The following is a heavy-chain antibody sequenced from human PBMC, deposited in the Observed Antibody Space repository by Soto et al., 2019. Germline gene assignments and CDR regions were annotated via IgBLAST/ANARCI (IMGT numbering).Heavy chain of an antibody. V-gene: IGHV3-23*01. J-gene: IGHJ3*02. CDR1: EFTFSNYA. CDR2: ISSTGGTT. D-gene: IGHD1-1*01. Sequence: EVQLLESGGGLVQPGGSLRLSCVGSEFTFSNYAMNWVRQAPGEGPEWVSLISSTGGTTYYADSGKGRFSISRDNSKNTLYLQMNSLRVEDTAIYYCAKDIQGRGATTGDDAFDIWGQGTMVTVSS. CDR3: AKDIQGRGATTGDDAFDI.